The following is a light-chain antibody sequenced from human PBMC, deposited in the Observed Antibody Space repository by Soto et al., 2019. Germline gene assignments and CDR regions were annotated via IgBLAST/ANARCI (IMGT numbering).Light chain of an antibody. Sequence: VLTQSPDTLSLSPGERATLSCRPSQSVSSSYLAWYQQKPGQAPRLLIYGASSRATGIPDRFSGSGSGTDFTLTISRLEPEDFAVYYCQQYGSSPLTFGGGTKVDIK. CDR3: QQYGSSPLT. V-gene: IGKV3-20*01. CDR1: QSVSSSY. CDR2: GAS. J-gene: IGKJ4*01.